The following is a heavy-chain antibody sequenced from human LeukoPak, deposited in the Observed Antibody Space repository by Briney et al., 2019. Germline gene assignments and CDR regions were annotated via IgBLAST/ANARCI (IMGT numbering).Heavy chain of an antibody. D-gene: IGHD1-1*01. CDR2: INNDGSSA. CDR1: GFTFNNYW. V-gene: IGHV3-74*01. Sequence: LSGGSLRLSYAASGFTFNNYWIHWVRQVPGKRLVWVPRINNDGSSASYVDSVKGRFTISRDNAKNTLFLQMNSLRAEDTAVYYCARRGTGHGMDVWGQGTTVIVSS. J-gene: IGHJ6*02. CDR3: ARRGTGHGMDV.